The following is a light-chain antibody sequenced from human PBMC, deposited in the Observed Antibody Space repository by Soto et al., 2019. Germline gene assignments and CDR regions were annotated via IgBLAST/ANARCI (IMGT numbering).Light chain of an antibody. V-gene: IGLV2-23*01. Sequence: QSALTQPASVSGSPGQSITISCTGTSSDVGSYNLDSWYQQHPGKAPKLMIYEGTKRPSGVSDRFSGSKSGNTASLTISGLQAEDEADYYCCSYAGSSTHVVFGGGTKLTLL. CDR1: SSDVGSYNL. CDR2: EGT. J-gene: IGLJ2*01. CDR3: CSYAGSSTHVV.